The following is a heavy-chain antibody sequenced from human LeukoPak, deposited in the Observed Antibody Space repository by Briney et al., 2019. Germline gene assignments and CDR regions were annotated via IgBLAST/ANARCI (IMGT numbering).Heavy chain of an antibody. CDR2: INPNNGDT. V-gene: IGHV1-2*02. CDR3: ARRGYEFSDLDN. J-gene: IGHJ4*02. D-gene: IGHD3/OR15-3a*01. CDR1: GYTFTGYY. Sequence: ASVKVSCMASGYTFTGYYMHWVRQAPGQGLEWMGWINPNNGDTNFAQKFQGRVAMTRDTSMNTVYMELSSLRSDDTAVYYCARRGYEFSDLDNWGQGTLVTVSS.